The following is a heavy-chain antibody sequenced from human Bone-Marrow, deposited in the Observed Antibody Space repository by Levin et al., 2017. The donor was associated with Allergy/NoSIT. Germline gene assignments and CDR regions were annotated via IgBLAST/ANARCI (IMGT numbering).Heavy chain of an antibody. CDR3: ARRRYEGLNDFDN. Sequence: GESLKISCEASGYIFSSYWIHWVRQMPGKGLELMGYIYPGDSDSRYTPSFQGRVTISVDKSITTAYLQWSSLRASDTAMYYCARRRYEGLNDFDNWGQGTMVTVSS. V-gene: IGHV5-51*01. J-gene: IGHJ3*02. D-gene: IGHD5-12*01. CDR1: GYIFSSYW. CDR2: IYPGDSDS.